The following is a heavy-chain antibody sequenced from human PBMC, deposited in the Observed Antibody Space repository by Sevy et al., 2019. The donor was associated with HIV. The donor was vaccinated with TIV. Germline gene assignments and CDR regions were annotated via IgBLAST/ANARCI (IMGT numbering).Heavy chain of an antibody. D-gene: IGHD6-19*01. CDR2: IYNTGST. CDR3: ATPRGTDWYEGAGGYVDL. Sequence: SETLSLTCTVSGGSIRINSYYWGWVRQPPGKGLEWIGSIYNTGSTSYNPSLKSRVTISVDTSKNNFSLRLTSVTAAVTAVYSCATPRGTDWYEGAGGYVDLWGRGTLVTVSS. CDR1: GGSIRINSYY. V-gene: IGHV4-39*02. J-gene: IGHJ2*01.